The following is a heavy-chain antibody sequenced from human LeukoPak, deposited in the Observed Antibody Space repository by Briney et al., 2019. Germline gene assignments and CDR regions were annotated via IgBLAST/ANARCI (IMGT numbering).Heavy chain of an antibody. CDR1: GYNFSSYD. D-gene: IGHD2-15*01. V-gene: IGHV1-8*01. J-gene: IGHJ4*02. CDR2: INPNSGNK. CDR3: ARCSVGLRKRNDF. Sequence: ASVKVSCKTSGYNFSSYDINWVRQATGQGLEWIGWINPNSGNKGYAQQFQGRVAMTRDTSITTAYMELSSLTSEDTAVYFCARCSVGLRKRNDFWGQGTLVTVSS.